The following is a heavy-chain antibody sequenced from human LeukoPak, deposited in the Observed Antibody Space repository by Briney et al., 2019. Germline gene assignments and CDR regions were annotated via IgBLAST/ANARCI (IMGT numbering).Heavy chain of an antibody. Sequence: GGSLRLSCAASGFTFSDYYMTWVRQAPGKGLEWVSAISGSGGSTYYADSVKGRFTISRDNSKNTLYLQMNSLRAEDTAVYYCAKDRGMFLVGYLDYWGQGTLVTVSS. CDR3: AKDRGMFLVGYLDY. CDR1: GFTFSDYY. J-gene: IGHJ4*02. CDR2: ISGSGGST. D-gene: IGHD2-15*01. V-gene: IGHV3-23*01.